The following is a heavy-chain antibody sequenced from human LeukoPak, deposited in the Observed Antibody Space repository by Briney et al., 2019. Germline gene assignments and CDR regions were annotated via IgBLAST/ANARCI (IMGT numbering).Heavy chain of an antibody. J-gene: IGHJ5*02. CDR1: GYTFTSYG. V-gene: IGHV1-18*01. CDR3: ARDRRFNYYGSGSYYPRQDGSKCRFDP. Sequence: GASVKVSCKASGYTFTSYGISWVRQAPGQGLEWMGWISAYNDNTNYAQKLQGRVTMTTDTSTSTAYMELRSLRSDDTAVYYCARDRRFNYYGSGSYYPRQDGSKCRFDPWGQGTLVTVSS. CDR2: ISAYNDNT. D-gene: IGHD3-10*01.